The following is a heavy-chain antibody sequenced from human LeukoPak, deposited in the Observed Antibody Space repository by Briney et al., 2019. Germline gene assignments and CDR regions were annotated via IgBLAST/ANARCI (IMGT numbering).Heavy chain of an antibody. CDR2: VRPGVGPT. CDR1: GFSFSIHG. J-gene: IGHJ3*02. Sequence: GGSLSLSWPASGFSFSIHGMGWVSRPQGRGREWVSLVRPGVGPTTYAEPVKGRFTISRDNSKNTVCVHMNSLRVEGTAVYYCARERDITMIVVNHGAFDIWGEATMVTVSS. D-gene: IGHD3-22*01. V-gene: IGHV3-23*01. CDR3: ARERDITMIVVNHGAFDI.